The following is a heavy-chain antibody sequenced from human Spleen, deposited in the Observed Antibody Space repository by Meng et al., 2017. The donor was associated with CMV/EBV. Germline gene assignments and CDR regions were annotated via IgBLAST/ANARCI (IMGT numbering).Heavy chain of an antibody. Sequence: CKASGGTVSSDAIIWVRQAPGQGLEWMGGIIPIFGTANYAQKFQGRVTITTDESTSTAYMELSSLRPEDTAVYYCARQEIWAENYFDYWGQGTLVTVSS. CDR3: ARQEIWAENYFDY. V-gene: IGHV1-69*05. CDR2: IIPIFGTA. CDR1: GGTVSSDA. D-gene: IGHD2/OR15-2a*01. J-gene: IGHJ4*02.